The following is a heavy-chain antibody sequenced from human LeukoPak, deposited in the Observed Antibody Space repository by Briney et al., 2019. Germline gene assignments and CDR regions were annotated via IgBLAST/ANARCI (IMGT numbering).Heavy chain of an antibody. V-gene: IGHV3-23*01. CDR2: ISGSCGST. D-gene: IGHD2-15*01. CDR1: GFTFSSYA. J-gene: IGHJ4*02. Sequence: GGSLRLSCAASGFTFSSYAMSWVRQAPGKGLEWVSAISGSCGSTYYADSVKGRFTISRDNSKNTLYLQMNSLSAEDTAVYYCAKGGSGPVFGDCRGGSCYFDYWGQGTLVTVSS. CDR3: AKGGSGPVFGDCRGGSCYFDY.